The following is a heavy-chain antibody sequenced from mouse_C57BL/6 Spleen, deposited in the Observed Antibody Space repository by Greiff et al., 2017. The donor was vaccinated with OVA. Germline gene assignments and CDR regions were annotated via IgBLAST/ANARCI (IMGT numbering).Heavy chain of an antibody. V-gene: IGHV1-69*01. CDR2: IDPSDSYT. CDR3: ARYEDDHFDY. CDR1: GYTFTSYW. J-gene: IGHJ2*01. D-gene: IGHD2-12*01. Sequence: QVQLQQPGAELVMPGASVKLSCKASGYTFTSYWMHWVKQRPGQGLEWIGEIDPSDSYTNYNQKFKGKATLTVDKSSSTAYMQLSSLTSDDSAVYCCARYEDDHFDYWGQGTTLTVSS.